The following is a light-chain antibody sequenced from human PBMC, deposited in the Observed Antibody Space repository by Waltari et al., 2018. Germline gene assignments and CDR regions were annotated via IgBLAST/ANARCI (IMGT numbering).Light chain of an antibody. V-gene: IGKV1-39*01. Sequence: DIQMTQSPSSLSASVGDRVTMSCRASQTIRQHLNWYQQKAGTAPRLLIYGASTLQSGVPSRFSGSGSGSHFTLNISSLQPEDVATYLGQQSAYTPFTFGGGTKVDIK. CDR1: QTIRQH. CDR2: GAS. J-gene: IGKJ4*01. CDR3: QQSAYTPFT.